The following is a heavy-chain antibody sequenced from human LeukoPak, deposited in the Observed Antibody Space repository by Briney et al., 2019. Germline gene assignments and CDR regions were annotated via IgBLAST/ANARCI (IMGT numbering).Heavy chain of an antibody. CDR1: GGSISSYY. V-gene: IGHV4-59*01. CDR2: IYYSGST. D-gene: IGHD2-21*02. CDR3: ARDAYCGGVCYLFDY. J-gene: IGHJ4*02. Sequence: SETLSLTCTVSGGSISSYYWSWVRQPPGQGLEWIGYIYYSGSTNYNPSLKSRVTTSVDTSKNQFSLKLSSVTAADTAVYYCARDAYCGGVCYLFDYWGQGTLVTVSS.